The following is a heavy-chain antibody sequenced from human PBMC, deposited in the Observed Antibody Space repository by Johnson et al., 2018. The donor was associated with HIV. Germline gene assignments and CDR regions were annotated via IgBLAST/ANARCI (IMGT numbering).Heavy chain of an antibody. V-gene: IGHV3-NL1*01. J-gene: IGHJ3*02. CDR3: AKDKSNAFDI. CDR2: IYSGGST. Sequence: VQLVESGGGVVQPGRSLRLSCAASGFTFSSYVMYWVRQAPGKGLEWVSIIYSGGSTYYADSVKGRFTFSRDNSKKNLYLQMNSLRAEDTAVYYCAKDKSNAFDIWGQGTMVTVSS. CDR1: GFTFSSYV.